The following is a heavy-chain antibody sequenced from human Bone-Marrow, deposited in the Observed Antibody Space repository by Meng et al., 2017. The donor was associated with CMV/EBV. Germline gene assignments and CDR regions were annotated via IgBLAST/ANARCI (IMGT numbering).Heavy chain of an antibody. J-gene: IGHJ2*01. CDR2: IYYSGST. CDR3: ARGAYCSSTSCYYWYFDL. Sequence: SETLSLTCTVSGGSASSGSYYWSWIRQPPGKGLEWIGYIYYSGSTNYNPSLKSRVTISVDTSKNQFSLKLSSVTAADTAVYYCARGAYCSSTSCYYWYFDLWGRGTLVTVSS. CDR1: GGSASSGSYY. V-gene: IGHV4-61*01. D-gene: IGHD2-2*01.